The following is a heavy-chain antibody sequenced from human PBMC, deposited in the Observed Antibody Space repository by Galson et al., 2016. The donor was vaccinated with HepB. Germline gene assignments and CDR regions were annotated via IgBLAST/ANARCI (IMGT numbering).Heavy chain of an antibody. CDR3: ASSRLAAAFDP. CDR1: GFTFSSYW. D-gene: IGHD6-13*01. V-gene: IGHV3-7*03. J-gene: IGHJ5*02. CDR2: LRHDGSEK. Sequence: SLSLACAASGFTFSSYWMSWVRQAPGRGLEWVATLRHDGSEKYYVDSVKGRFTISRDNAKNSLFLQMSSLRAGDAAVYYCASSRLAAAFDPWGQGTLVTVSS.